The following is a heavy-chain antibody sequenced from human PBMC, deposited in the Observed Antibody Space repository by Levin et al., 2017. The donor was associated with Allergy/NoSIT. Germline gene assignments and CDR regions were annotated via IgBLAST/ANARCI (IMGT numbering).Heavy chain of an antibody. CDR3: ARQPAYGEWDFDY. Sequence: SETLSLTCTVSGGSISSRIYYWGWIRQPPGKGLEWIGSIYYSGNTYHNPSLKSRVTISVDTSKNQFSLKLRSVTAADTAVYYCARQPAYGEWDFDYWGQGTLVTVSS. J-gene: IGHJ4*02. CDR2: IYYSGNT. CDR1: GGSISSRIYY. V-gene: IGHV4-39*01. D-gene: IGHD3-10*01.